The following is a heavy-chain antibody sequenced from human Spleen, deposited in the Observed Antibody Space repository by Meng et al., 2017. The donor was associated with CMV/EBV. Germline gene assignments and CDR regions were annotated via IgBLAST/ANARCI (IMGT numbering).Heavy chain of an antibody. Sequence: SVKVSCKASGGTFSSYTISWVRQAPGQGLEWMGRIIPILGIANYAQKFQGRVTITADKSTSTAYMELSSLRSEDTAMYYCARSEYSSSSPVGYYYGMDVWGQGTTVTVSS. D-gene: IGHD6-6*01. CDR3: ARSEYSSSSPVGYYYGMDV. CDR1: GGTFSSYT. J-gene: IGHJ6*02. CDR2: IIPILGIA. V-gene: IGHV1-69*02.